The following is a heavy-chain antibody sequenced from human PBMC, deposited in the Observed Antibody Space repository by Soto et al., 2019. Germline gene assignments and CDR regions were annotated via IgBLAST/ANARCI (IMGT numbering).Heavy chain of an antibody. CDR1: GGSVSSRTYY. Sequence: SETLSLTCTVSGGSVSSRTYYWAWIRQSPGKGLEWIGNIDYSGSTYDNPSLKSRVIMSVDTSRNQFSLKLSSVTAADTAVYYCASVPYYDFWSGSRSPSYYYYGIDVWGQGATVTVSS. J-gene: IGHJ6*02. CDR3: ASVPYYDFWSGSRSPSYYYYGIDV. CDR2: IDYSGST. V-gene: IGHV4-39*01. D-gene: IGHD3-3*01.